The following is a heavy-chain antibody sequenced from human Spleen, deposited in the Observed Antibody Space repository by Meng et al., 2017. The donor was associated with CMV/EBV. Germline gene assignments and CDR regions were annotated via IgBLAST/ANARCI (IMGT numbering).Heavy chain of an antibody. CDR1: GHSFTGYW. V-gene: IGHV5-51*01. J-gene: IGHJ5*01. CDR2: IYPGDSDT. CDR3: ARTLRGSAFDS. Sequence: ISCQGSGHSFTGYWIAWLRQMPGKGLEWMGIIYPGDSDTRYSPSFQGQVTISADKSITTAYLQWSSLKASDTAIYYCARTLRGSAFDSWGQGTLVTVSS.